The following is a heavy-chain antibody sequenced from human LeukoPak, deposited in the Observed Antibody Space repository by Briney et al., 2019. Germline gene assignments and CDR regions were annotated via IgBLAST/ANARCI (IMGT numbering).Heavy chain of an antibody. CDR1: GYIFTGYD. Sequence: ASVKVSCKASGYIFTGYDLFWVRQAPGQGLEWMGWINPNGGATRYAQKFQGRVTLTCDTSIRTTYMELSSLTSDDTAVYYCARDERYSDADHHYPDLGYWGQGTLVTVSS. V-gene: IGHV1-2*02. CDR3: ARDERYSDADHHYPDLGY. CDR2: INPNGGAT. J-gene: IGHJ4*02. D-gene: IGHD3-16*01.